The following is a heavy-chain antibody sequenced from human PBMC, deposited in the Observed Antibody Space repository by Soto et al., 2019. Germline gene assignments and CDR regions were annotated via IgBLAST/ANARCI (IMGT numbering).Heavy chain of an antibody. CDR3: TRGFSGAPSDY. V-gene: IGHV4-34*01. Sequence: PSETLSLTCAVYGGSLTNYFWTWIRQPPGKGLEWIGDVHSSGSLDYNPSLRSRVAISIDRSKNQFSLEMESVTAADTATYYCTRGFSGAPSDYWGQGALVTVS. CDR2: VHSSGSL. J-gene: IGHJ4*02. CDR1: GGSLTNYF. D-gene: IGHD3-3*01.